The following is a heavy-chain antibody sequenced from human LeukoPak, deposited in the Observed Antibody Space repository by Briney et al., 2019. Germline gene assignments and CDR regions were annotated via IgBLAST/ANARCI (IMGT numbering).Heavy chain of an antibody. Sequence: GSLRLSCAASGFSFGSYALSWVRQPPGKGLEWIGSIYYSGSTYYNPSLKSRVTISVDTSKNQFSLKLSSVTAADTAVYYCAGLYDFWSGYYGPIGYWGQGTLVTVSS. V-gene: IGHV4-39*01. J-gene: IGHJ4*02. D-gene: IGHD3-3*01. CDR3: AGLYDFWSGYYGPIGY. CDR2: IYYSGST. CDR1: GFSFGSYA.